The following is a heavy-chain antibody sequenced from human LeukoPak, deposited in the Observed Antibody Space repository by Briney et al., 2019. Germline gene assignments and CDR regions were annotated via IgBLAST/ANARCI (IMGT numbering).Heavy chain of an antibody. V-gene: IGHV4-39*07. CDR2: IYYSGST. CDR3: ASYSRRGLLYSSSWYFDY. CDR1: GGSISSSSYY. D-gene: IGHD6-13*01. J-gene: IGHJ4*02. Sequence: SETLSLTCTVSGGSISSSSYYWGWIRQPPGKGLEWIGSIYYSGSTNYNPSLKSRVTISVDTSKNQFSLKPSSVTAADTAVYYSASYSRRGLLYSSSWYFDYWGQGTLVTVSS.